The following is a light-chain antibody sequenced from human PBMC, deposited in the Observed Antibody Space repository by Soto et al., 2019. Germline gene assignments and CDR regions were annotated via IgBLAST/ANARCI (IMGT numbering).Light chain of an antibody. J-gene: IGKJ2*01. Sequence: EIVLTQSPATLSLSPGDRATLSCRASQSVDRYLAWYHEKPGQAPRLLIYDPSDRATGIPDRFSGSGSGTDFTLTISSVEPEDFAVYYCQQGSNWYTFGQGTKLEIK. CDR3: QQGSNWYT. CDR2: DPS. CDR1: QSVDRY. V-gene: IGKV3-11*01.